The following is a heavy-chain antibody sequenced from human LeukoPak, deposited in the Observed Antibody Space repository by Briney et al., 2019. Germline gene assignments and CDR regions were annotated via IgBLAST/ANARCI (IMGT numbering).Heavy chain of an antibody. D-gene: IGHD5-18*01. CDR3: AGYSWFDP. CDR1: GFTFSSYE. V-gene: IGHV3-48*03. J-gene: IGHJ5*02. CDR2: ISSSASTI. Sequence: GGSLRLSCAASGFTFSSYEMNWVRQAPGKGLEWVSYISSSASTIYYADSVKGRFTISRDNAKNSLYLQMNSLRAEDTAVYYCAGYSWFDPWGQGTLVTVSS.